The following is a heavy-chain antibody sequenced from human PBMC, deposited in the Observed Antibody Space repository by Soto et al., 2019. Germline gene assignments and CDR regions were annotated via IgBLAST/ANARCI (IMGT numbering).Heavy chain of an antibody. D-gene: IGHD1-1*01. CDR2: ISGSGGST. CDR3: AKVPAYVGSGYYYYMDV. J-gene: IGHJ6*03. Sequence: VQLLESGGGLVQPGGSLRLSCAASGFTFSSYAMSWVRQAPGKGLEWVSAISGSGGSTYYADSVKGRFTISRDNSKNTLYLQMNSLRAEDTAVYYCAKVPAYVGSGYYYYMDVWGKGTTVTVSS. CDR1: GFTFSSYA. V-gene: IGHV3-23*01.